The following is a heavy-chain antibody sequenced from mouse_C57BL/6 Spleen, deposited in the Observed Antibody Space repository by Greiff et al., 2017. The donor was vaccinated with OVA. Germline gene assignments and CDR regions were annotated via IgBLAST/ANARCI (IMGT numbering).Heavy chain of an antibody. J-gene: IGHJ2*01. CDR2: IYWDDDK. Sequence: QVTLKVCGPGILQSSQTLSLTCSFSGFSLSTSGMGVSWIRQPSGKGLEWLAHIYWDDDKRYNPSLKSRLTISKDTSRNQVFLKITSVDTADTATYYCARTVYYVYFDYWGQGTTLTVSS. CDR3: ARTVYYVYFDY. CDR1: GFSLSTSGMG. D-gene: IGHD2-1*01. V-gene: IGHV8-12*01.